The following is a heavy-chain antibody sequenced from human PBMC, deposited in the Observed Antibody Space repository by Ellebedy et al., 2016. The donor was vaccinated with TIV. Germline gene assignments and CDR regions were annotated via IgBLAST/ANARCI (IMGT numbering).Heavy chain of an antibody. J-gene: IGHJ6*02. CDR1: GGTFSSYA. Sequence: SVKVSCXASGGTFSSYAISWVRQAPGQGLEWMGGIIPIFGTANYAQKFQGRVTITADESTSTAYMELSSLRSEDTAVYYCARDPNPSYCSGGSCPVWNFYYGMDVWGQGTTVTVSS. CDR2: IIPIFGTA. D-gene: IGHD2-15*01. CDR3: ARDPNPSYCSGGSCPVWNFYYGMDV. V-gene: IGHV1-69*13.